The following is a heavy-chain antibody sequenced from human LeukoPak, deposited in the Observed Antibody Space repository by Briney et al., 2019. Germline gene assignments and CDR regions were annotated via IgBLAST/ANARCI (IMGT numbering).Heavy chain of an antibody. V-gene: IGHV3-43*01. CDR3: AKDIRSAAGGFDY. Sequence: PAGGSLRLSCAASGFTFDDYTMHWVRQAPGKGLEWVSLISWDGGSTYYADSVKGRFTISRDNSKNSLYLQMNSLRTEDTALYYCAKDIRSAAGGFDYWGQGTLVTVSS. CDR2: ISWDGGST. J-gene: IGHJ4*02. D-gene: IGHD6-13*01. CDR1: GFTFDDYT.